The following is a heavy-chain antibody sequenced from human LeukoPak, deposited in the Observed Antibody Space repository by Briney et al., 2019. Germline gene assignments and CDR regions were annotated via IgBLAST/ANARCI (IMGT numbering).Heavy chain of an antibody. D-gene: IGHD1-26*01. CDR1: GFTFSSYG. CDR3: AKDDRVGATSHIDY. J-gene: IGHJ4*02. CDR2: IWYDGSNK. Sequence: PGGSLRLSCAASGFTFSSYGMHWVRQAPGKGLEWVAVIWYDGSNKYYADSVKGRFTISRDNSKNTLYLQMNSLRAEDTAVYYCAKDDRVGATSHIDYWGQGTLVTVSS. V-gene: IGHV3-30*02.